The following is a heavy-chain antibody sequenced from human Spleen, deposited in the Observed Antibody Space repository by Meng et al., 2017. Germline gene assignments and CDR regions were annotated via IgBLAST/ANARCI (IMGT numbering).Heavy chain of an antibody. D-gene: IGHD3-10*01. CDR1: GFTFSSYW. CDR3: TTDGAYYYGSGNDY. Sequence: GESLKISCAASGFTFSSYWMSWVRQAPGKGLEWVGRIKSKTDGGTTDYAAPVKGRFTISRDDSKNTLYLQMNSLKTEDTAVYYCTTDGAYYYGSGNDYWGQGTLVTVSS. CDR2: IKSKTDGGTT. J-gene: IGHJ4*02. V-gene: IGHV3-15*01.